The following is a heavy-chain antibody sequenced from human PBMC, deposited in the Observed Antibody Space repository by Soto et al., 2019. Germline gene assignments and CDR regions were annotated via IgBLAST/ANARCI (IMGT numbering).Heavy chain of an antibody. J-gene: IGHJ3*02. CDR3: ARGETYYYDSSGLDDAFDI. CDR1: GFTFSSYA. D-gene: IGHD3-22*01. Sequence: VQLLESGGGLVQPGGSLRLSCAASGFTFSSYAMHWVRQAPGKGLEWVAVISYDGSNKYYADSVKGRFTISRDNSKNTLYLQMNSLRAEDTAVYYCARGETYYYDSSGLDDAFDIWGQGTMVTVSS. CDR2: ISYDGSNK. V-gene: IGHV3-30-3*01.